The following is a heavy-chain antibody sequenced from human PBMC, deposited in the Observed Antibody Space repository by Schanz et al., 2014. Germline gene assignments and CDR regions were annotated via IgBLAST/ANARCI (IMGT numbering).Heavy chain of an antibody. Sequence: EVQLLESGGGLVQPGGSLRLSCAASGFTFSIYGMSWVRQAPGKGLEWVSRMIGSGSSVFYADSVKGRFTISRDNGKKSLYLQMNSLRAEDTAVYFCAKDLHSNSGNYYSYYFDSWGPGALVTVSS. CDR3: AKDLHSNSGNYYSYYFDS. CDR2: MIGSGSSV. CDR1: GFTFSIYG. D-gene: IGHD3-10*01. V-gene: IGHV3-23*01. J-gene: IGHJ4*02.